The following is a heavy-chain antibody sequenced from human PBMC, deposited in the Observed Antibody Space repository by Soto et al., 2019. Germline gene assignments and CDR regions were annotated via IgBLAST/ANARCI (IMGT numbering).Heavy chain of an antibody. CDR1: GYTFTSYY. V-gene: IGHV1-8*01. J-gene: IGHJ6*03. CDR3: ARGCTPYYYYYMYV. CDR2: MNPNSGNT. Sequence: ASVKVSCKASGYTFTSYYINWVRQATGQGLEWMGWMNPNSGNTGYAQKFQGRVTMTRNTSISTAYMELSSLRSEDTAVYYCARGCTPYYYYYMYVWGKGTTVTVSS.